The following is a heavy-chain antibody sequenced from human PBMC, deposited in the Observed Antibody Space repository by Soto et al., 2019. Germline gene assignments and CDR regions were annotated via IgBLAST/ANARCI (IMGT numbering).Heavy chain of an antibody. J-gene: IGHJ4*02. CDR3: SRDKGARYFDWLREASPNVSTLDY. V-gene: IGHV1-18*01. D-gene: IGHD3-9*01. CDR1: GYTFTSYG. CDR2: ISAYDGNT. Sequence: ASVKVSCKASGYTFTSYGISCVRHAPGQVLEWMGWISAYDGNTNYPQMHQARVTMTAVTSRSTDYISLRSLRSDGPAVYFCSRDKGARYFDWLREASPNVSTLDYWGQGTLVTDSS.